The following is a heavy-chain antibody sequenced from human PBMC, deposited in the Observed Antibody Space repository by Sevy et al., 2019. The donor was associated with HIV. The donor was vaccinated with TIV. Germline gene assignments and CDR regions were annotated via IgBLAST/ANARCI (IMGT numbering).Heavy chain of an antibody. CDR3: ARSENLDTAPIDS. CDR1: GASITDNY. D-gene: IGHD5-18*01. Sequence: SETLSLTCSVSGASITDNYWTWIRQPPGKGLEWIGYQFYSGSTNYNPSLKSRVTISLDTSRNQFSLRLSSVTAADTAVYYCARSENLDTAPIDSLGQRTLVTVSS. CDR2: QFYSGST. J-gene: IGHJ4*02. V-gene: IGHV4-59*01.